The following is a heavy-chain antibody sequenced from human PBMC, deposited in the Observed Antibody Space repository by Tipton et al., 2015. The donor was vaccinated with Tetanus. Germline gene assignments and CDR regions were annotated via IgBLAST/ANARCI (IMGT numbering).Heavy chain of an antibody. CDR3: AKEFQRARIRFFDS. J-gene: IGHJ4*02. CDR1: VFTFSHYA. CDR2: ITESGGNT. Sequence: SLRLSCAASVFTFSHYAMSWVRQAPGKGLEWVSAITESGGNTYYADSVKGRFTVSRDNSKNTLYLQMNSLRPEDTAVYYCAKEFQRARIRFFDSWGQGTQVTASS. V-gene: IGHV3-23*01. D-gene: IGHD2-15*01.